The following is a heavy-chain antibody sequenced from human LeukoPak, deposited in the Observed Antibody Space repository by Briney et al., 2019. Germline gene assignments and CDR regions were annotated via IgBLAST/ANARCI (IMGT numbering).Heavy chain of an antibody. Sequence: QPGRSLRLSCAASGFTFDDYAMNWVRQAPGKGLEWISYISHTGSLTYYADSVKGRFTISRDNAKNFLYLQMNSLRVEDTGIYYCSSYFSEGTCYGCFNHWGQGTLVSVSS. CDR2: ISHTGSLT. V-gene: IGHV3-48*03. J-gene: IGHJ1*01. CDR1: GFTFDDYA. CDR3: SSYFSEGTCYGCFNH. D-gene: IGHD2/OR15-2a*01.